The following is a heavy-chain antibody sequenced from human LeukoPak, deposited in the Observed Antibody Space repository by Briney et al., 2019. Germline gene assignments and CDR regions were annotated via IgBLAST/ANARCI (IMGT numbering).Heavy chain of an antibody. CDR3: AKERIQLWSVVDY. V-gene: IGHV3-30*18. Sequence: GGSLRLSCAASGFTFSSYGMHWVRQAPGKGLEWVAVISYDGSNKYYADSVKGRFTISRDNSKNTLYLQMSSLRAEDTAVYYCAKERIQLWSVVDYWGQGTLVTVSS. CDR2: ISYDGSNK. D-gene: IGHD5-18*01. J-gene: IGHJ4*02. CDR1: GFTFSSYG.